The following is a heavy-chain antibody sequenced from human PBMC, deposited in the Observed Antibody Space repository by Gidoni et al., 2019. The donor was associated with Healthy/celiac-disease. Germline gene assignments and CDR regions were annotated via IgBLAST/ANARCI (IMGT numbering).Heavy chain of an antibody. V-gene: IGHV3-74*01. J-gene: IGHJ5*02. CDR2: INSDGSST. D-gene: IGHD6-19*01. CDR3: ARGIEQWLDPSMYNWFDP. Sequence: EVQLVESGGGLVQPGGSLRLSCAASGFTFSSYWMHWVRQAPGKWLVWVSRINSDGSSTSYADSVKGRFTISRDNAKNTLYLQMNSLRAEDTAVYYCARGIEQWLDPSMYNWFDPWGQGTLVTVSS. CDR1: GFTFSSYW.